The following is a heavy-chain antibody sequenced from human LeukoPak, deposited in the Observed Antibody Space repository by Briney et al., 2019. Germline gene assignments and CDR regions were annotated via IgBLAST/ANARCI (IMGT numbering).Heavy chain of an antibody. CDR2: IYGSGRT. CDR3: VVSPNQDFFDY. J-gene: IGHJ4*02. CDR1: GICINSHH. V-gene: IGHV4-4*09. Sequence: SETMSLNCTGCGICINSHHLNLIRQPPPSTPEWIGHIYGSGRTNYNPSLKSRVTMSVDTSKRQFSLNLKSLTAADTAVYYCVVSPNQDFFDYWGQGPLVTVSS.